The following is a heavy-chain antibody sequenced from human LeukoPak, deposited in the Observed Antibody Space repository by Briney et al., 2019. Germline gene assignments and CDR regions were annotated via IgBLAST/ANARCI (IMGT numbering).Heavy chain of an antibody. CDR1: GFTFDDYA. J-gene: IGHJ4*02. CDR3: AKDKSAGELLFDY. D-gene: IGHD3-10*01. V-gene: IGHV3-9*01. CDR2: ISWNSGSI. Sequence: GGSLRLSCAASGFTFDDYAMHWVRQAPGKGLEWVSGISWNSGSIGYADSVKGRFTISRDNAKNSLYLQMNSLRAEDTALYYCAKDKSAGELLFDYWGQGTLVTVSS.